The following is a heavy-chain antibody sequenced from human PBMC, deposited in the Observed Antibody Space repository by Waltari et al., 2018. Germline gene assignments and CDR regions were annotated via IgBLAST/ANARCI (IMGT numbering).Heavy chain of an antibody. V-gene: IGHV4-34*01. Sequence: QVQLQQWGAGLLKPSETLSLTCAVYGGSFSGYYWSWIRQPPGKGLEWIGEINHRGSTNYNPSLKSRVTISVDTSKNQFSLKLSSVTAADTAVYYCARGIAARPFDYWGQGTLVTVSS. CDR3: ARGIAARPFDY. D-gene: IGHD6-6*01. CDR1: GGSFSGYY. J-gene: IGHJ4*02. CDR2: INHRGST.